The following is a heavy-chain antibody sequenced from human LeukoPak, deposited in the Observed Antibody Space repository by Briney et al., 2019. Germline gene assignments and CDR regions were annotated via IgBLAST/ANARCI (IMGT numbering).Heavy chain of an antibody. CDR2: IYTSGST. Sequence: PSETLSLTCTVSGGSISSYYWSWIRQPAGKGLEWIGRIYTSGSTNYNPSLKSRVTISVDTSKNQFSLKLSSVTAADTAVYYCARGESSGATIYYYYYMDVWGKGTTVTVSS. V-gene: IGHV4-4*07. D-gene: IGHD6-25*01. J-gene: IGHJ6*03. CDR3: ARGESSGATIYYYYYMDV. CDR1: GGSISSYY.